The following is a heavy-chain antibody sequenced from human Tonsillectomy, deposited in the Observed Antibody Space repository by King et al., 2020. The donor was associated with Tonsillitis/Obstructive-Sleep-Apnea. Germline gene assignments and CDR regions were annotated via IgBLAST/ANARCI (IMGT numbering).Heavy chain of an antibody. CDR1: GFTFSDYY. V-gene: IGHV3-11*05. Sequence: VQLVESGGGLVKPGGSLRLSCAASGFTFSDYYMSWIRQAPGKGLEWVSYISSSGSFTNDEDSVKGRFTISRDNAWRTLYLQMNSLRAEDTAVYYCARPSTMTTWRFYYSMDVWGKGTTVTVSS. CDR2: ISSSGSFT. J-gene: IGHJ6*03. D-gene: IGHD4-17*01. CDR3: ARPSTMTTWRFYYSMDV.